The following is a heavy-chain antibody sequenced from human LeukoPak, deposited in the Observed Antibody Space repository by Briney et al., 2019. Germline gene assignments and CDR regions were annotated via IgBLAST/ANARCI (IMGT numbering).Heavy chain of an antibody. J-gene: IGHJ3*02. D-gene: IGHD2-21*02. V-gene: IGHV1-8*01. CDR3: ARSPLCGGDCYRDDAFDI. CDR2: MNPNSGNT. CDR1: GYTFTSYD. Sequence: ASVKVSCKASGYTFTSYDINWVRQATGQGLEWMGWMNPNSGNTGYAQKFQGRVTITRNTSISTAYMELSSLRSEDTAVYYCARSPLCGGDCYRDDAFDIWGQGTMVTVSS.